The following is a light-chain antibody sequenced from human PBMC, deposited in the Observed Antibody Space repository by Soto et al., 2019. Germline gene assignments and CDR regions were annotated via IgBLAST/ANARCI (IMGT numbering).Light chain of an antibody. CDR3: RQYGSPTT. CDR1: QSVSSSY. Sequence: EIVLTQSPGTLSLSPGERATLSCRASQSVSSSYLAWYQQKPGQAPRLLIYGASSRATGIPDRFSGSGSGTDFTLTISRLEPEDFAVYYCRQYGSPTTFGPGTKVDIK. J-gene: IGKJ3*01. CDR2: GAS. V-gene: IGKV3-20*01.